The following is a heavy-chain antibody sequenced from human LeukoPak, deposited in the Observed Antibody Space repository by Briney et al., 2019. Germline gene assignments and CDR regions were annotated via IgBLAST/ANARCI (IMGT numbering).Heavy chain of an antibody. J-gene: IGHJ5*02. CDR2: IYYSGST. Sequence: SETLSLTCAVYGGSFSGYYWSWIRQPPGKGLEWIGYIYYSGSTNYNPSLKSRVTISVDTSKNQFSLKLSSVTAADTAVYYCARLHCSGGSCYGDNWFDPWGQGTLVTVSS. D-gene: IGHD2-15*01. CDR3: ARLHCSGGSCYGDNWFDP. V-gene: IGHV4-59*01. CDR1: GGSFSGYY.